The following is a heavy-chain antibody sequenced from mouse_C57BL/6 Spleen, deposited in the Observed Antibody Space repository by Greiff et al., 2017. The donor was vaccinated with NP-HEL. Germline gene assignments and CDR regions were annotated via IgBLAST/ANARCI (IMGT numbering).Heavy chain of an antibody. CDR2: INPSSGYT. V-gene: IGHV1-7*01. J-gene: IGHJ2*01. Sequence: QVQLQQSGAELAKPGASVKLSCKASGYTFTSYWMHWVKQRPGQGLEWIGYINPSSGYTKYNQKVKDKATLTADKSSSTAYMQLSSLTYEDSAVYYWARGSYGNYDYFDYWGQGTTLTVSS. CDR1: GYTFTSYW. CDR3: ARGSYGNYDYFDY. D-gene: IGHD2-1*01.